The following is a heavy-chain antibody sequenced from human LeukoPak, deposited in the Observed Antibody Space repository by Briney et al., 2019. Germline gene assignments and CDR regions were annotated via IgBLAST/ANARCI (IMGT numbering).Heavy chain of an antibody. CDR2: ISYDGSNK. Sequence: GGSLRLSCAASGFTFSSCGMHWVRQAPGKGLEWVAVISYDGSNKYYADSVKGRFTISRDNSKNTVYLQMNSLRAEDTAVYYCAGELIWGQGTLVTVSS. CDR1: GFTFSSCG. J-gene: IGHJ4*02. CDR3: AGELI. V-gene: IGHV3-30*03.